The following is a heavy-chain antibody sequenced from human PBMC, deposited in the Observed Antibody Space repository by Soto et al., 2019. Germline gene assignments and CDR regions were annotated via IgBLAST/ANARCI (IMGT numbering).Heavy chain of an antibody. D-gene: IGHD2-2*01. CDR3: ARDLVPAAPFYYYYYYYMDV. Sequence: SGGSLRLSCAASGFTFSDYYMSWIRQAPGKGLEWVSYISSSGSTIYYADSVKGRFTISRDNAKNSLYLQMNSLRAEDTAVYYCARDLVPAAPFYYYYYYYMDVWGKGTTVTVSS. CDR2: ISSSGSTI. CDR1: GFTFSDYY. J-gene: IGHJ6*03. V-gene: IGHV3-11*01.